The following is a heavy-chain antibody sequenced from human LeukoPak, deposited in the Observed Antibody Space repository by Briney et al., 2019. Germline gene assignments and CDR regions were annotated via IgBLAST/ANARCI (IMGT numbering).Heavy chain of an antibody. CDR1: GGSISSGGYY. CDR3: ARETKGYCSSTSCYAYYFDY. V-gene: IGHV4-31*03. Sequence: SETLSLTCTVSGGSISSGGYYGSWIRQHPGKGLEWIGYIYYSGSTYYNPSLKSRVTISVDTSKNQFSLKLSSVTAADTAVYYCARETKGYCSSTSCYAYYFDYWGQGTLVTVSS. CDR2: IYYSGST. J-gene: IGHJ4*02. D-gene: IGHD2-2*01.